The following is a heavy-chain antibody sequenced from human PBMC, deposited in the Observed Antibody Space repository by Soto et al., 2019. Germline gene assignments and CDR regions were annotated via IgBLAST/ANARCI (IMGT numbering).Heavy chain of an antibody. D-gene: IGHD3-3*01. CDR3: AKPYYDFWSGYYTDYYFDY. Sequence: GGSLRLSCAASGFTFSSYAMSWVRQAPGKGLEWVSAISGSGGSTYYADSVKGRFTISRDNSKNTLYLQMNSLRAEDTAVYYCAKPYYDFWSGYYTDYYFDYWGQGTLVTVSS. V-gene: IGHV3-23*01. CDR1: GFTFSSYA. CDR2: ISGSGGST. J-gene: IGHJ4*02.